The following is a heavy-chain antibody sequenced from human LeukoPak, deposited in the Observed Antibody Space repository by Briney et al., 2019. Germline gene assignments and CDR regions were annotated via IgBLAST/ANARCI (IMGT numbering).Heavy chain of an antibody. J-gene: IGHJ5*02. V-gene: IGHV4-38-2*01. CDR2: IYHSGST. CDR3: ARLVGGARSGMNWFDP. D-gene: IGHD1-26*01. CDR1: GYSLSSGYY. Sequence: SETLSLTCAVSGYSLSSGYYWGWIRQPPGEGPEWIGSIYHSGSTYYNPSLKSRVTISVDTSKNQFSLKLSSVTAADTAVYYCARLVGGARSGMNWFDPWGQGTLVTVSS.